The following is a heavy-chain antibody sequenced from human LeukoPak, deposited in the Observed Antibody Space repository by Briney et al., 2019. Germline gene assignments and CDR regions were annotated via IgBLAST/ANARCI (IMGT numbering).Heavy chain of an antibody. CDR2: INPNSGGT. V-gene: IGHV1-2*02. Sequence: ASVKVSCKASGYTFTDYFLHWVRQAPGQGLEWMGWINPNSGGTNYAQKFQGRVTMTRNTSISTAYMELSSLRSEDTAVYYCARGKSGYDWGFDYWGQGTLVTVSS. D-gene: IGHD5-12*01. CDR3: ARGKSGYDWGFDY. CDR1: GYTFTDYF. J-gene: IGHJ4*02.